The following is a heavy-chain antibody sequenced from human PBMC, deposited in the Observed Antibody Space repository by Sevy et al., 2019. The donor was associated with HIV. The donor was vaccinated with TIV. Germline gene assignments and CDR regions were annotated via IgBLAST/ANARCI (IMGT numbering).Heavy chain of an antibody. CDR2: IRGSGGST. V-gene: IGHV3-23*01. D-gene: IGHD2-2*01. CDR1: GFIFSNYA. CDR3: TTADIAVVSGVFFDY. J-gene: IGHJ4*02. Sequence: GGSLRLSCAASGFIFSNYAMIWVRQAPGKGLEWVSGIRGSGGSTYYADYVKGRFTISRDNSKNALYLQMNSLRAEDTAVYYCTTADIAVVSGVFFDYWGQGTQVTVSS.